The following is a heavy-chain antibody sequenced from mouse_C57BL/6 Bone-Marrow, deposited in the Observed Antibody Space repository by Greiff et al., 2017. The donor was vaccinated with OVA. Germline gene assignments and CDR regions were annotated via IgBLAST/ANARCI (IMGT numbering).Heavy chain of an antibody. CDR1: GYTFTDYD. Sequence: QVQLKESGAELVRPGASVTLSCKASGYTFTDYDMHWVKQTPVHGLEWIGAIDPETGGTAYNQKFKGKAILTADKSSSTAYMELRSLTSEDSAVYYCTRSYSNYGDFDYWGKGTTLTVSS. CDR2: IDPETGGT. D-gene: IGHD2-5*01. V-gene: IGHV1-15*01. CDR3: TRSYSNYGDFDY. J-gene: IGHJ2*01.